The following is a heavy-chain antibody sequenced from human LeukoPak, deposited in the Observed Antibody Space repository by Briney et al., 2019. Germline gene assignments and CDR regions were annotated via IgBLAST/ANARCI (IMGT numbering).Heavy chain of an antibody. Sequence: SETLSLTCAVYGGSFSGYYWSWIRQPPGKGLEWIGEINHSGSTNYNPSLKSRVTISVDTPKNQFSLKLSSVTAADTAVYYCARRTLLWFGELFGRNWFDPWGQGTLVTVSS. D-gene: IGHD3-10*01. CDR3: ARRTLLWFGELFGRNWFDP. V-gene: IGHV4-34*01. CDR1: GGSFSGYY. CDR2: INHSGST. J-gene: IGHJ5*02.